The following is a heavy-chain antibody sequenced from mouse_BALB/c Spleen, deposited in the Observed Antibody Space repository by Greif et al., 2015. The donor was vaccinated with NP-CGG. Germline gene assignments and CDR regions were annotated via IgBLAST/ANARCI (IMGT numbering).Heavy chain of an antibody. CDR1: GYTFTDYY. CDR3: ARRTGTEAMDY. Sequence: SGPELVKPGASVKISCKASGYTFTDYYINWVKQKPGQGLEWIGRIYPGSGNTKYNEKFKGKATLTVDTSSSTAYMQLSSLTSEDTAVYFCARRTGTEAMDYWGQGTSVTVSS. D-gene: IGHD4-1*01. CDR2: IYPGSGNT. J-gene: IGHJ4*01. V-gene: IGHV1-84*02.